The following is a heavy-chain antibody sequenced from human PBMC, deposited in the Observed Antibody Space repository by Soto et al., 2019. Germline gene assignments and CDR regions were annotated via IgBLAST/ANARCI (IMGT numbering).Heavy chain of an antibody. D-gene: IGHD4-17*01. CDR2: ISSSGSTI. CDR3: ARENDYSPDY. V-gene: IGHV3-48*03. J-gene: IGHJ4*02. Sequence: GGSLRLSCAASGFTFSSYEMNWVRQAPGKGLEWVSYISSSGSTIYYADSVKGRFTISRDNAKNSLYLQMNSLRAEDTAVYYCARENDYSPDYWGQGTLVTVSS. CDR1: GFTFSSYE.